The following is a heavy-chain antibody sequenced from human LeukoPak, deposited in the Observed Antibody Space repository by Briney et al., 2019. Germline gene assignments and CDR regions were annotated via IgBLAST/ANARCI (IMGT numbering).Heavy chain of an antibody. Sequence: SETLSLTCAVYGGSFSGYYWSWIRQPPGKGLEWIGEINHSGSTNYNPSLKSPVTISVDTSKNQFSLKLSSVTAADTAVYYCARGYDYDFWSGYGPDAFDIWGQGTMVTVSS. CDR3: ARGYDYDFWSGYGPDAFDI. V-gene: IGHV4-34*01. J-gene: IGHJ3*02. CDR2: INHSGST. CDR1: GGSFSGYY. D-gene: IGHD3-3*01.